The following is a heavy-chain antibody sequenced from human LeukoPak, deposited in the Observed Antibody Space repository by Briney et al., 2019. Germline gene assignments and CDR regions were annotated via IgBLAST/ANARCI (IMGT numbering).Heavy chain of an antibody. Sequence: SETLSPTCTVSGGSISSYYWSWIRQPPGKGLEWIGYIYYSGSTNYNPSLKSRVTISVDTSKNQFSLKLSSVTAADTAVYYCARGNTVTTPYYYYYYIDVWGKGTTVTVSS. CDR3: ARGNTVTTPYYYYYYIDV. CDR2: IYYSGST. J-gene: IGHJ6*03. D-gene: IGHD4-11*01. V-gene: IGHV4-59*01. CDR1: GGSISSYY.